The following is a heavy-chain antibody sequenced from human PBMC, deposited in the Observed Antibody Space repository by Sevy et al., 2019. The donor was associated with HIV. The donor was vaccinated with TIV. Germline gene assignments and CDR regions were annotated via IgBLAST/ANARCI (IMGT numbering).Heavy chain of an antibody. Sequence: ASVKVSCKASGYTFSSYGISWVRQAPGQGIEWMGWISDYNGYTNYAHKFQGRVTMSTETSTRTAYMELRSLRSDDTAVYFCAREGYYYRSGTYRPPNYYGMDVLGQGTSVTVSS. CDR3: AREGYYYRSGTYRPPNYYGMDV. V-gene: IGHV1-18*01. D-gene: IGHD3-10*01. CDR1: GYTFSSYG. J-gene: IGHJ6*02. CDR2: ISDYNGYT.